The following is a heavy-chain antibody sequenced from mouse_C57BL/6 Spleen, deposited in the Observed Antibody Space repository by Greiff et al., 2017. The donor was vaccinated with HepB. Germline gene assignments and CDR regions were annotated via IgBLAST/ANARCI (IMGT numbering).Heavy chain of an antibody. J-gene: IGHJ1*03. D-gene: IGHD1-1*01. Sequence: VQLQQSGAELVRPGTSVKMSCKASGYTFTNYWIGWAQQRPGHGLEWIGDIYPGVGSTNYNEKFKGNATLTADKSSSTAYMQFSSLTSEDSAIYYCARLLTTVVARLGYFDVWGTGTTVTGSS. CDR2: IYPGVGST. CDR1: GYTFTNYW. V-gene: IGHV1-63*01. CDR3: ARLLTTVVARLGYFDV.